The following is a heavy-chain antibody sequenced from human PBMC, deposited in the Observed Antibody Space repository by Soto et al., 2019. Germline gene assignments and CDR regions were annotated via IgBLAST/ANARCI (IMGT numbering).Heavy chain of an antibody. CDR3: ARDAGRIAAAGQTDY. Sequence: QVQLVQSGAEVKKPGASVKVSCKASGYTFTSYAMHWVRQAPGQRLEGMGWINAGNGNTKYSQKFQGRVTITRDTSASTAYMELSSLRSEDTAVYYCARDAGRIAAAGQTDYWGQGTLLTVSS. D-gene: IGHD6-13*01. J-gene: IGHJ4*02. CDR2: INAGNGNT. V-gene: IGHV1-3*01. CDR1: GYTFTSYA.